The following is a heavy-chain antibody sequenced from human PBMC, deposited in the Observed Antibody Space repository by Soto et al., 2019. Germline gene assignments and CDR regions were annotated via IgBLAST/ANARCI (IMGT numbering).Heavy chain of an antibody. J-gene: IGHJ4*02. CDR1: GFTFSSHG. CDR2: ISYDGTNK. Sequence: QVQLVESGGGVVQPGRSLRLSCAASGFTFSSHGMHWVRQAPGKGLEWVAVISYDGTNKYYADSVKGRFTISRDNSKNPLYLQMNSLRPEDTAVYYCAKDMYGDASGSYYWHDHWGQGTLVTVSS. D-gene: IGHD3-10*01. CDR3: AKDMYGDASGSYYWHDH. V-gene: IGHV3-30*18.